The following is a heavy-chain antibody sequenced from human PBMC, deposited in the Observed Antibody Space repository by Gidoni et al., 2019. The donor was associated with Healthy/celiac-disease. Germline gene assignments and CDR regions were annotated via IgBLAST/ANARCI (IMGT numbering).Heavy chain of an antibody. CDR1: GGSFSDYY. J-gene: IGHJ4*02. V-gene: IGHV4-34*01. CDR2: INDSRST. Sequence: QVQLQQWGAGLLKPSETLSLTCSVYGGSFSDYYWSWIRQPPGNGLEWIGEINDSRSTNYNPSVKSRVTISAETSKNQFSLKLTSVTAADTAVYYGARGGGDLAFWGQGTLVTVSS. D-gene: IGHD2-21*01. CDR3: ARGGGDLAF.